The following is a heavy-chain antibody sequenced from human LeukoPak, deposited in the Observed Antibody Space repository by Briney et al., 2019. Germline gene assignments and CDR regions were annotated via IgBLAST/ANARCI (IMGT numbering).Heavy chain of an antibody. CDR3: ANGNRCTSPNCLGYYYFYMDV. CDR1: GFTFSSYE. V-gene: IGHV3-48*03. J-gene: IGHJ6*03. Sequence: TGGSLRLSCAASGFTFSSYEMNWVRQAPGKGLEWVSYISSSGSTIYYADSVKGRFTISRDNSKNTLYLQMNSLRAEDTAVYYCANGNRCTSPNCLGYYYFYMDVWGKGTTVTVSS. CDR2: ISSSGSTI. D-gene: IGHD2-8*01.